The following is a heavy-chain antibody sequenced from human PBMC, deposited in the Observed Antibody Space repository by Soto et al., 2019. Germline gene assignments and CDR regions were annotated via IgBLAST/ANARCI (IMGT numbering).Heavy chain of an antibody. CDR3: AKDRIRRYCSGGSCYGGFDY. J-gene: IGHJ4*02. V-gene: IGHV3-23*01. D-gene: IGHD2-15*01. Sequence: GGSLRLSCAASGFTFSSYAMSWVRQAPGKGLEWVSAISGSGGSTYYADSVKGRFTISRDNSKNTLYLQMNSLRAEDTAVYYCAKDRIRRYCSGGSCYGGFDYWGQGTLVTVSS. CDR2: ISGSGGST. CDR1: GFTFSSYA.